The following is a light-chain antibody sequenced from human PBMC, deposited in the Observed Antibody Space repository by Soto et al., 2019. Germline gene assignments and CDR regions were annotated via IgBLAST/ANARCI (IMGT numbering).Light chain of an antibody. CDR1: QSVGSN. CDR3: QQYNTWSYT. CDR2: GAS. J-gene: IGKJ2*01. V-gene: IGKV3-15*01. Sequence: EIVMTQSPATLSVSPGEGATLSCWASQSVGSNLAWYQQRPGQAPRLLIYGASTRANGISARFSGSGSGTLFTLTISGLQSEDFAVYYCQQYNTWSYTFGRGTKLEIK.